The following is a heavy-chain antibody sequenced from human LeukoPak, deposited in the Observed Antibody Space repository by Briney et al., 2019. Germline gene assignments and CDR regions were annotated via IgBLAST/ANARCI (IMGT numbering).Heavy chain of an antibody. CDR2: ISGSGGST. Sequence: GGSLRLSCAASGFTFSSYAMSWARQAPGKGLEWVSAISGSGGSTYYADSVKGRFTIFRDNSKNTLYLQMNSLRAEDTAVYYCAKAQGIAVAEGPSYYFDYWGQGTLVTVSS. V-gene: IGHV3-23*01. CDR1: GFTFSSYA. J-gene: IGHJ4*02. CDR3: AKAQGIAVAEGPSYYFDY. D-gene: IGHD6-19*01.